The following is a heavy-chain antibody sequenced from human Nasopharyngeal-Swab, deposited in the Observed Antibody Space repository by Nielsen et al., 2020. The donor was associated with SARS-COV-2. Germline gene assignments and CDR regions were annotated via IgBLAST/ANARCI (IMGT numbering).Heavy chain of an antibody. Sequence: GGSLRLSCAASGFTFSSHAMSWVRQAPGKGLEWVSAISGSGGSTYYADSVKGRFTISRDNSKNTLYLQMNSLRAEDTAVYYCAKDLSGIAAADDAFDIWGQGTMVTVSS. CDR1: GFTFSSHA. CDR2: ISGSGGST. J-gene: IGHJ3*02. CDR3: AKDLSGIAAADDAFDI. V-gene: IGHV3-23*01. D-gene: IGHD6-13*01.